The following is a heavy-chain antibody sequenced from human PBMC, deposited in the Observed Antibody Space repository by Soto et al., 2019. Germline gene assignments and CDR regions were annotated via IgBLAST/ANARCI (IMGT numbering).Heavy chain of an antibody. Sequence: GGSLRLSCAASGFTFSSYGMHWVRQAPGKGLEWVAVIWYDGSNKYYADSVKGRFTISRGNSKNTLYLQMNSLRAEDTAVYYCARDRNIVGATTGFDYWGQGTLVTVSS. V-gene: IGHV3-33*01. D-gene: IGHD1-26*01. CDR3: ARDRNIVGATTGFDY. CDR2: IWYDGSNK. CDR1: GFTFSSYG. J-gene: IGHJ4*02.